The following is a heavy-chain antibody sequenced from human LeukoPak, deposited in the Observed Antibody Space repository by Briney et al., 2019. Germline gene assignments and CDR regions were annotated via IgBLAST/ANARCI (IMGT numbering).Heavy chain of an antibody. CDR1: GFNFSSYG. J-gene: IGHJ5*02. CDR2: IRYDGNSK. Sequence: GGSLRLSCAASGFNFSSYGMHWVRQAPGKGLEWVTFIRYDGNSKYYADSVRDRFTVSRDNSKNTLYVQMNNLRVEDTAVYYCAKTLQFDPWGPGTLVTVSS. CDR3: AKTLQFDP. V-gene: IGHV3-30*02.